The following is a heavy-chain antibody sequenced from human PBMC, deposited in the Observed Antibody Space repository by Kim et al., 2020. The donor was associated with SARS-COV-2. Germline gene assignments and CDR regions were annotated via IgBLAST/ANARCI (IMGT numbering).Heavy chain of an antibody. J-gene: IGHJ3*02. V-gene: IGHV1-69*13. CDR2: IIPIFGTA. D-gene: IGHD6-6*01. CDR1: GGTFSSYA. CDR3: ARDSEYSSSSIGDAFDI. Sequence: SVKVSCKASGGTFSSYAISWVRQAPGQGLEWMGGIIPIFGTANYAQKFQGRVTITADESTSTAYRELSSLRSEDTAVYYCARDSEYSSSSIGDAFDIRGQGTMVTVSS.